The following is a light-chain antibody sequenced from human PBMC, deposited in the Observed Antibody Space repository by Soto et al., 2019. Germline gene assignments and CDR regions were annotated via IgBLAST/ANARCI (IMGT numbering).Light chain of an antibody. J-gene: IGKJ1*01. CDR2: DAV. V-gene: IGKV3-20*01. CDR3: QHYDSLRWT. CDR1: PRVSSF. Sequence: EIVLSPSPGTLSLTPGERATLSCRASPRVSSFLVWYQQKPGQAPRLLIYDAVNRVTGIPDRFSGSGSGTDFSLTISRLEPEDFAVYYCQHYDSLRWTFGLGAKV.